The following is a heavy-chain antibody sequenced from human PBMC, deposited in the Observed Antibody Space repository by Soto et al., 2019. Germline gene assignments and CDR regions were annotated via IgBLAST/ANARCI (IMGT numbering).Heavy chain of an antibody. Sequence: GESLKISCKGSGYSFTNYWIDWVRQMPGKGLEWMGRIDPSDSYTNYSPSFEGHVTVSADKSITTAYLQWSSLKASDTAMYYCSRQADPRYYGMDVWGQGTTVTVSS. CDR3: SRQADPRYYGMDV. V-gene: IGHV5-10-1*01. J-gene: IGHJ6*02. CDR1: GYSFTNYW. CDR2: IDPSDSYT.